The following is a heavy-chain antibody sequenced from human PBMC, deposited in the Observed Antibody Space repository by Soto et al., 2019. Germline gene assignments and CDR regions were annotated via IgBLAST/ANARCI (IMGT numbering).Heavy chain of an antibody. J-gene: IGHJ6*02. CDR1: GYSFTSYW. Sequence: PGESLKISCKGSGYSFTSYWISWVRQMPGKGLEWMGRIDPGDSYTNYSPSFQGHVTISADKSISTAYLQWSSLKASDTAMYYCARTGDIVVVPAAILDYYYYGMDVWGQGTTVTVSS. CDR3: ARTGDIVVVPAAILDYYYYGMDV. D-gene: IGHD2-2*02. CDR2: IDPGDSYT. V-gene: IGHV5-10-1*01.